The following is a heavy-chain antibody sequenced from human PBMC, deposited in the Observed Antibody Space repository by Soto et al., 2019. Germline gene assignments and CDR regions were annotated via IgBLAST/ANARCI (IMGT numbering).Heavy chain of an antibody. V-gene: IGHV4-59*01. CDR3: ARGPGQYYDFL. J-gene: IGHJ4*02. CDR1: GGSISSYY. Sequence: PSETLSLTCTVSGGSISSYYWSWIRQPPGKGLELIGYIYYTGSTNYNASLKSRVTISVDMSKYQLSLRLNSVTAADTAVYYCARGPGQYYDFLWAQGTLVTVSS. D-gene: IGHD3-3*01. CDR2: IYYTGST.